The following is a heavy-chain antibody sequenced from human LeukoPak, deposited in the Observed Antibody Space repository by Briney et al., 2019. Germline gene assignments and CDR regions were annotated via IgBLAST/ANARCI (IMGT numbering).Heavy chain of an antibody. CDR3: AGGSGDYSTDY. J-gene: IGHJ4*02. CDR1: GHTFSGNY. D-gene: IGHD3-22*01. CDR2: TSPNSGDT. V-gene: IGHV1-2*02. Sequence: ASVKVSCKPSGHTFSGNYMHWVRQAPGQGLEWMGWTSPNSGDTNYAQKFQGRVTLTRDTSISTAYMELSRLRSDDTAVYYCAGGSGDYSTDYWGQGTLVTVSS.